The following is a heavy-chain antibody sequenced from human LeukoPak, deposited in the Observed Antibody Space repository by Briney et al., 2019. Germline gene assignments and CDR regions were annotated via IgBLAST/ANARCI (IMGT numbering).Heavy chain of an antibody. D-gene: IGHD6-13*01. CDR3: AKDQTSGIAGPFDS. J-gene: IGHJ5*01. CDR2: INWKGDRI. V-gene: IGHV3-9*01. CDR1: GFTFDDYA. Sequence: HTGGSLRLSCAASGFTFDDYAIHWVRQAPGKGLEWVSGINWKGDRIVYADSVKGRFTISRDNAENSLYLHMSGLRAEDTAFYYCAKDQTSGIAGPFDSWGQGTLVTVSS.